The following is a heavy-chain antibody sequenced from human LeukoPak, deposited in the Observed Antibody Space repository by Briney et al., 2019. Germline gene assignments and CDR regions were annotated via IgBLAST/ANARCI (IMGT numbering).Heavy chain of an antibody. CDR2: MNPNSGNT. CDR3: ARENAPPGLGYKYYFDY. D-gene: IGHD3-16*01. V-gene: IGHV1-8*01. J-gene: IGHJ4*02. CDR1: GYTFTNSD. Sequence: GASVKVSCKASGYTFTNSDISWVRQAPGQGLEWMGWMNPNSGNTGFAQKFQGRFTMTRDTSMSTAYMELSSLRSDDTAVYFCARENAPPGLGYKYYFDYWGPGTLVTVSS.